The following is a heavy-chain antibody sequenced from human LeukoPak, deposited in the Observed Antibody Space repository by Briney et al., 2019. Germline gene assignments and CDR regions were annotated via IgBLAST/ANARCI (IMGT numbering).Heavy chain of an antibody. V-gene: IGHV4-59*01. CDR2: IYYSGST. D-gene: IGHD1/OR15-1a*01. Sequence: SETLSLTCTVSGGSISSYYWSWIRQPPGKGLEWIGYIYYSGSTNYNPSLKSRVTISVDTSKNQFSLKLSSVTAADTAVYYCAXXGTSDNWFDPWGQGTLVTVSS. CDR3: AXXGTSDNWFDP. CDR1: GGSISSYY. J-gene: IGHJ5*02.